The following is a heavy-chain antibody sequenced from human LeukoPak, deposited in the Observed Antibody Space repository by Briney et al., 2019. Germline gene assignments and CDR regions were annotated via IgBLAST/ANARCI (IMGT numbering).Heavy chain of an antibody. Sequence: PGGSLSLSCAASGLSLSSNNMHWVRQTPGGGLEWLSYISAGSGTVLSADSVKGRFSISRDNARESLFLQMSSLRVEDTGVYYCTRDLGLRRMIWGRGTLVIVSS. J-gene: IGHJ2*01. V-gene: IGHV3-48*04. CDR1: GLSLSSNN. CDR2: ISAGSGTV. CDR3: TRDLGLRRMI.